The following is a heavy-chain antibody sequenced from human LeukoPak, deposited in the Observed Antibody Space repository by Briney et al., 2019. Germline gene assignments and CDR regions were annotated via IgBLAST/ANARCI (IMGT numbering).Heavy chain of an antibody. D-gene: IGHD6-6*01. J-gene: IGHJ6*02. CDR3: ARGGIAARPGDYYYYGMDV. CDR2: ISGSGGST. V-gene: IGHV3-23*01. Sequence: AISGSGGSTYYADSVKGRFTISRDNSKNTLYLQMNSLRAEDTAVYYCARGGIAARPGDYYYYGMDVWGQGTTVTVSS.